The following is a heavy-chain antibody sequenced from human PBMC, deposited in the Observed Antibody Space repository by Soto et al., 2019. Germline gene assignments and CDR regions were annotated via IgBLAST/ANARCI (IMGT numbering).Heavy chain of an antibody. CDR1: GLNFSRHS. D-gene: IGHD6-13*01. J-gene: IGHJ4*02. V-gene: IGHV3-23*01. CDR3: AKVSSSWYAGFFDL. Sequence: GVSLRLSCTAAGLNFSRHSMTWVRQDPGKGLEWVSGLSDSGGSIYYADSVKGRFTISRDNSMNTLYLQMNTLRAEDTAIYYCAKVSSSWYAGFFDLWGQGTLVTVSS. CDR2: LSDSGGSI.